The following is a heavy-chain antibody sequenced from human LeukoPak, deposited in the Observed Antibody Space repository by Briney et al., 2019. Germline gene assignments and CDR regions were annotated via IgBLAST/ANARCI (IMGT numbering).Heavy chain of an antibody. CDR1: GFTFSNAW. CDR3: TRGPYYFDY. Sequence: PGGSLRLSCAASGFTFSNAWMSWVRQAPGRGLEWVGRIKSKTDGGTTDYAAPVKGRFTISGDDSKSIAYLQMNSLKTEDTAVYYCTRGPYYFDYWGQGTLVTVSS. V-gene: IGHV3-15*01. CDR2: IKSKTDGGTT. J-gene: IGHJ4*02.